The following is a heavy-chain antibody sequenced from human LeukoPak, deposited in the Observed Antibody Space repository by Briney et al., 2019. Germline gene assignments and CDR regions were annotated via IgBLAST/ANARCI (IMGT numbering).Heavy chain of an antibody. J-gene: IGHJ4*02. V-gene: IGHV4-59*01. CDR3: ARGYYDYVWGSYRYGVVPDY. CDR2: IYYSGST. D-gene: IGHD3-16*02. Sequence: SETLSLTCTVSGGSISSYYWSWIRQPPGKGLEWIGYIYYSGSTNYNPSLKSRVTISVDTSKNQFSLKLSFVTAADTAVYYCARGYYDYVWGSYRYGVVPDYWGQGTLVTVSS. CDR1: GGSISSYY.